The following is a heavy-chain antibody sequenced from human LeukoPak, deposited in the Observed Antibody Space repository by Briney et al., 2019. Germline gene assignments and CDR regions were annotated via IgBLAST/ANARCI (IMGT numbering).Heavy chain of an antibody. V-gene: IGHV3-23*01. D-gene: IGHD5-12*01. CDR3: AKDDGAYTGYANFDY. CDR1: GFTFSTND. CDR2: ISGTGSST. Sequence: GGSLRLSCATTGFTFSTNDMSWVRQAPGKGLEWASGISGTGSSTYYADSVKGRFTVSRDNSRNTLYLQMNSLRAEDTALYYCAKDDGAYTGYANFDYWGQGTLVTVSS. J-gene: IGHJ4*02.